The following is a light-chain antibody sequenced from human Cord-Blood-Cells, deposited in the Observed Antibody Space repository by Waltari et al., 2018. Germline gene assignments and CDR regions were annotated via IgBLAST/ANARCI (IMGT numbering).Light chain of an antibody. CDR2: SNK. CDR1: SSNTGSNT. CDR3: AAWDDSLNGWV. Sequence: QSVLTQPPSASGTPGQRVTISCSGSSSNTGSNTVNWYQQLPGTAPKLLIYSNKRRPSGVPDRFSGSKSDTSASLAISGLQSEDEADYYCAAWDDSLNGWVFGGGTKLTVL. J-gene: IGLJ3*02. V-gene: IGLV1-44*01.